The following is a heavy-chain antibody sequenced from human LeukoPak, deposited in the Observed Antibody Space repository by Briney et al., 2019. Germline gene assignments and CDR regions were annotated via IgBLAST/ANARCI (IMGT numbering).Heavy chain of an antibody. Sequence: PGGSLRLSCAASGFIFSSYWMNWVRQAPGKGLEWVAFIRYDGSNKYYADSVKGRFTISRDNSKNTLYLQMNSLRAEDTAVYYCAKAGLRFLEWLVDYWGQGTLVTVSS. D-gene: IGHD3-3*01. CDR3: AKAGLRFLEWLVDY. J-gene: IGHJ4*02. V-gene: IGHV3-30*02. CDR1: GFIFSSYW. CDR2: IRYDGSNK.